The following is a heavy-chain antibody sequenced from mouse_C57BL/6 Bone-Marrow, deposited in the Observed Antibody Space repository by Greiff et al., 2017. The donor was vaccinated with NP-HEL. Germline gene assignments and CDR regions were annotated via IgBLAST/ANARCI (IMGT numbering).Heavy chain of an antibody. J-gene: IGHJ2*01. CDR2: ISYDGSN. Sequence: EVKLMESGPGLVNPSQSLSLTCSVTGYSITSGYYWNWIRQFPGNKLEWMGYISYDGSNNYNPSLKNRISITRDTSKNQFFLKLNSVTTEDTATYYCARHGSSPYYFDYWGQGTTLTVSS. CDR3: ARHGSSPYYFDY. D-gene: IGHD1-1*01. V-gene: IGHV3-6*01. CDR1: GYSITSGYY.